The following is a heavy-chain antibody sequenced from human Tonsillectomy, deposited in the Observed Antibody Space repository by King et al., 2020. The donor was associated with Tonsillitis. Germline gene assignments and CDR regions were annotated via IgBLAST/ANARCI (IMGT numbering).Heavy chain of an antibody. CDR1: GFTGSTNY. V-gene: IGHV3-53*01. Sequence: VQRGESGGCWIQPGGSLRLSCAASGFTGSTNYIRCVRQAPGKVLEWVALIYRGGSTYYAETLKGRFPISRDNSKKTLYLKMNSRKAEDTAVYYCARVLYYYDSSGYYHQAFDYWGQGTLVTVSS. D-gene: IGHD3-22*01. CDR2: IYRGGST. J-gene: IGHJ4*02. CDR3: ARVLYYYDSSGYYHQAFDY.